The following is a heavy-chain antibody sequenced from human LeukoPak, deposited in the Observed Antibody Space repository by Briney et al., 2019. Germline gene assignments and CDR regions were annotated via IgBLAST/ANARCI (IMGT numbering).Heavy chain of an antibody. CDR2: MNPNSGNT. CDR3: ARALSWTTESYYYMDV. CDR1: GYTFTSYD. V-gene: IGHV1-8*01. D-gene: IGHD3/OR15-3a*01. Sequence: ASVKVSCKASGYTFTSYDINWVRQATGQGLEWMGWMNPNSGNTGYAQKFQGRVTMTKNTSISTAYMDLSSLRSEDAAVYYCARALSWTTESYYYMDVWGKGTTVTVSS. J-gene: IGHJ6*03.